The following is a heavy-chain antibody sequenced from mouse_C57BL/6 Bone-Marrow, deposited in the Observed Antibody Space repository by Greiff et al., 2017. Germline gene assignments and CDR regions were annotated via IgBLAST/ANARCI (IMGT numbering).Heavy chain of an antibody. CDR3: ARGYYNYFDF. D-gene: IGHD2-3*01. V-gene: IGHV5-6*02. J-gene: IGHJ2*01. Sequence: DVMLVESGGDLVKPGGSLKLSCAASGFTFSSYGMSWVRQTPDKRLEWVATISSGGSYTYYPDNVKGRFTISRDNAKNTLYLQMSSLKSEDTSMYYCARGYYNYFDFWCQGTALTVTS. CDR1: GFTFSSYG. CDR2: ISSGGSYT.